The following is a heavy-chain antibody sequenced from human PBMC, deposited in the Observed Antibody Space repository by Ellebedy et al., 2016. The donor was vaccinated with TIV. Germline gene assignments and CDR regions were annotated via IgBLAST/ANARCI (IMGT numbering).Heavy chain of an antibody. Sequence: AASVKVSCKASGYTFSSYFMHWVRQAPGQGLEWMGIINPSAGSTTYAQSLQGRFTMTRDTSTTTVNMELNSLRSEDTAVYYCARDQGSGWGAFDYWGQGTLVTVSS. J-gene: IGHJ4*02. CDR1: GYTFSSYF. D-gene: IGHD6-19*01. V-gene: IGHV1-46*04. CDR2: INPSAGST. CDR3: ARDQGSGWGAFDY.